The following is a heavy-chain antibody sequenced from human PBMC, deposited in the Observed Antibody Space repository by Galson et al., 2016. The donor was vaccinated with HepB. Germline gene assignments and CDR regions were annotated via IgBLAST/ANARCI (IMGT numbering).Heavy chain of an antibody. J-gene: IGHJ4*02. CDR3: ARDGGSGWFRSFDY. D-gene: IGHD6-19*01. Sequence: SVKVSCKASGGTFSSYALSWVRQAPGQGLEWMGGIIPIFGTANYAQKFQGRVTITADEATGTAYMELNSLRSEDTAVYFCARDGGSGWFRSFDYWGQGTLVIVSS. CDR1: GGTFSSYA. V-gene: IGHV1-69*13. CDR2: IIPIFGTA.